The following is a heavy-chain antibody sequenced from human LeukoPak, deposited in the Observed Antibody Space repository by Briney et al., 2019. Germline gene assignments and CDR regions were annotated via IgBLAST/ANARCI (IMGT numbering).Heavy chain of an antibody. D-gene: IGHD6-13*01. CDR3: ARGSGSSWYFYFDY. Sequence: VASVKVSCKASGYTFTSYTIHWVRQAPGQSLEWMGWISVGNGDSKCSQEFQGRVTLTRDTSATTAYLEVSSLRPEDMAVYYCARGSGSSWYFYFDYWGQGTLVTVSS. CDR1: GYTFTSYT. J-gene: IGHJ4*02. V-gene: IGHV1-3*03. CDR2: ISVGNGDS.